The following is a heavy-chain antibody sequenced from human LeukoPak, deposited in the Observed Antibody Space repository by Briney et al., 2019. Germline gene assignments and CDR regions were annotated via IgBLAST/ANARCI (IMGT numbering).Heavy chain of an antibody. CDR2: IYHSGNT. Sequence: PSETLSLTCGVSGGSISSNWWSWVRQPPGKNLEWIGEIYHSGNTNYNPSLKSRVTISVDKSKNQFSLKLNSVTAADTAVYYCAGSGYYCHDHWGQGILVTVSS. CDR3: AGSGYYCHDH. J-gene: IGHJ4*02. V-gene: IGHV4/OR15-8*01. CDR1: GGSISSNW. D-gene: IGHD2/OR15-2a*01.